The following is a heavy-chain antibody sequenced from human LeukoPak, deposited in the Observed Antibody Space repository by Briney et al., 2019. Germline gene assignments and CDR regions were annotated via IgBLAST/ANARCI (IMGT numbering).Heavy chain of an antibody. Sequence: ASVKVSCKASGGTFSSYAISWVRQAPGQGLEWMGRIIPILGIANYAQKFQGRATITADKSTSTAYMELSSLRSEDTAVYYCARDPPSWQLLTYWGQGTLVTVSS. CDR2: IIPILGIA. CDR3: ARDPPSWQLLTY. J-gene: IGHJ4*02. CDR1: GGTFSSYA. D-gene: IGHD2-15*01. V-gene: IGHV1-69*04.